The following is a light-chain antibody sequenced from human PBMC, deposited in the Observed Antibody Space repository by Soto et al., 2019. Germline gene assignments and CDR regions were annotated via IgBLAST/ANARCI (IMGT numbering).Light chain of an antibody. CDR1: QSVLYSPDSENY. J-gene: IGKJ1*01. CDR3: QQYYSTPWT. Sequence: IVMTQSPESLAVSLGERATINCKSSQSVLYSPDSENYLAWYQQKARQPPRLLIYWSSTRESGVPDRFSGSGSGTDFTLTISSLQAEDVAVYYCQQYYSTPWTFGQGTKVDIK. CDR2: WSS. V-gene: IGKV4-1*01.